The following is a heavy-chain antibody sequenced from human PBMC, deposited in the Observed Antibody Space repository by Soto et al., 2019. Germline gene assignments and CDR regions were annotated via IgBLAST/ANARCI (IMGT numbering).Heavy chain of an antibody. CDR3: ATDSWGPEV. CDR1: GFSFSSYK. Sequence: QVQLVESGGGVVQPGRSLRLSCAASGFSFSSYKMHWVRQAPGKGLEWGTFIWRDGNSQSHADSVKGRFTVSRDNSKNTLYLQMDSLRGEDTAVYYCATDSWGPEVWGQGTSVTVSS. CDR2: IWRDGNSQ. D-gene: IGHD7-27*01. J-gene: IGHJ6*02. V-gene: IGHV3-33*01.